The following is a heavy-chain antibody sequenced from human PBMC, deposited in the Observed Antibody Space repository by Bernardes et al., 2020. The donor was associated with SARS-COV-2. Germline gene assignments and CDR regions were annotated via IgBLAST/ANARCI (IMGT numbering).Heavy chain of an antibody. D-gene: IGHD3-22*01. Sequence: ASVKVSCKASGYTFTSYGVTWVRQAPGQGLEWMGWISGYNGNTNYAQKLQGRVSMTTDTSTSTAFMELRSLRSDDTAVYYCARDVTRGITMIVDAFDIWGQGTMVTVSS. CDR2: ISGYNGNT. CDR1: GYTFTSYG. J-gene: IGHJ3*02. CDR3: ARDVTRGITMIVDAFDI. V-gene: IGHV1-18*01.